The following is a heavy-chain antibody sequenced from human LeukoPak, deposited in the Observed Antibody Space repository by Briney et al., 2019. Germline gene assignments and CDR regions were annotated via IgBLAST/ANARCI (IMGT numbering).Heavy chain of an antibody. J-gene: IGHJ3*02. V-gene: IGHV1-24*01. D-gene: IGHD1-1*01. CDR1: GYTLTELS. CDR3: ATASPELETTLLGAFDI. Sequence: ASVKVSCKVSGYTLTELSMHWVRQAPGKGLEWMGGFDPEDGETIYAQKFQGRVTMTEDTSTDTAYMELSSLRSEDTAVYYCATASPELETTLLGAFDIWGQGTMVTVSS. CDR2: FDPEDGET.